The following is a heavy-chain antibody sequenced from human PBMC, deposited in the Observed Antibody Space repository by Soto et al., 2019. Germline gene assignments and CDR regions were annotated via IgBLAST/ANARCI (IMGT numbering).Heavy chain of an antibody. Sequence: QVQLVQSGSEVKKPGALVKVSCKTSGYRFTDYGISWVRQAPGQGLEWMGWISDYNGKTNYAQKLRGRIFMTTDTSTRTAYMERRSLRSDDTAVYFCAREGDQSGSGTYSPPRYYGMDVWGQGTTVTVSS. CDR1: GYRFTDYG. J-gene: IGHJ6*02. D-gene: IGHD3-10*01. CDR2: ISDYNGKT. V-gene: IGHV1-18*01. CDR3: AREGDQSGSGTYSPPRYYGMDV.